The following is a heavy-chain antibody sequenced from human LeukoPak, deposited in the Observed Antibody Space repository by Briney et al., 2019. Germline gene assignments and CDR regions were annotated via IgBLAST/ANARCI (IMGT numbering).Heavy chain of an antibody. J-gene: IGHJ4*02. CDR1: GGSISSYY. CDR2: IYYSGST. D-gene: IGHD5-24*01. V-gene: IGHV4-59*01. Sequence: PSETLSLTCTVSGGSISSYYWSWIRQPPGKGLEWIGYIYYSGSTNYNPSLKSRVTISVDTSKNQFFLKLSSVTAADTAVYYCAREVEMATIDYWGQGTLVTVSS. CDR3: AREVEMATIDY.